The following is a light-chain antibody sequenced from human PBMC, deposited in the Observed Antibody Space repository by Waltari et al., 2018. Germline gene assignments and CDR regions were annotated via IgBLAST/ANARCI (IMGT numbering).Light chain of an antibody. CDR2: DVT. Sequence: QSALTQPASVSGSPGQSITISCTGTSSDIGDYDYVSWYQQYPGGPPNLMIYDVTDRPSGVSIRFSGSKSGSMASLTISGLQTEDEAFYYCSSYTTTSTLVLFGGGTKLTVL. CDR1: SSDIGDYDY. CDR3: SSYTTTSTLVL. J-gene: IGLJ2*01. V-gene: IGLV2-14*03.